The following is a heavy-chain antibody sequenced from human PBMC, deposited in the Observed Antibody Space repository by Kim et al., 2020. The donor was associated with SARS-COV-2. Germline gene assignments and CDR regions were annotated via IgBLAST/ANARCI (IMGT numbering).Heavy chain of an antibody. V-gene: IGHV4-4*07. CDR2: VYPTGAT. D-gene: IGHD3-3*01. J-gene: IGHJ4*01. Sequence: SETLSLTCTVSDGSISTYYWSWLRQPAGKGLEWIGRVYPTGATDYSPSLKSRLTMSADASRDQVFLKLSSVTAADTAVYYFSRDLRYDFWIGYSGFYYWG. CDR1: DGSISTYY. CDR3: SRDLRYDFWIGYSGFYY.